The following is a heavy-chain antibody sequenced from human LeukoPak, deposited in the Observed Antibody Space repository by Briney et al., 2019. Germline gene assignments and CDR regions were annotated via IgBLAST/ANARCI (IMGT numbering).Heavy chain of an antibody. Sequence: SETLSLPCTVSGGSISSASYYWSWIRQPPGKGLEWIGYIYYSGNTYYNPSLKSRVTMSVDTSKNQFALKLYSVTAADTAVYYCASVPASGSGTYYSDYWGQGTLVTVSS. CDR3: ASVPASGSGTYYSDY. D-gene: IGHD3-10*01. J-gene: IGHJ4*02. CDR1: GGSISSASYY. V-gene: IGHV4-30-4*01. CDR2: IYYSGNT.